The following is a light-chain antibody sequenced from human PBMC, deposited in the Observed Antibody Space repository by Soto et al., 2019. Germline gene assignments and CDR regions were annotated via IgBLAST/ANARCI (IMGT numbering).Light chain of an antibody. CDR1: QSVLYSSNNKNY. CDR2: WAS. V-gene: IGKV4-1*01. CDR3: HQYYTTPLT. Sequence: DIVMTQSPDSLPVSLGERATINCKSSQSVLYSSNNKNYLAWYQQKPGQPPKLLIYWASSRESGVPDRFSGSGSGTDFTITIRSLQAEDVAVYYCHQYYTTPLTLGGGTKVDIK. J-gene: IGKJ4*01.